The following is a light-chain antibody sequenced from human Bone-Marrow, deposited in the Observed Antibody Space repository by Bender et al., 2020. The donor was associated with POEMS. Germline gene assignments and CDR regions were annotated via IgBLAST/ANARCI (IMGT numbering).Light chain of an antibody. CDR1: SSDAGGYNY. V-gene: IGLV2-14*03. J-gene: IGLJ3*02. Sequence: QSALTQPASVSGSPGQSITISCTGTSSDAGGYNYVSWYQKHPGKAPKVMIYDVNSRPSGVSNRFSGSKSGNTASLTISGLQAEDEADYYCSSYTSTRMLVFGGGTKLTVL. CDR2: DVN. CDR3: SSYTSTRMLV.